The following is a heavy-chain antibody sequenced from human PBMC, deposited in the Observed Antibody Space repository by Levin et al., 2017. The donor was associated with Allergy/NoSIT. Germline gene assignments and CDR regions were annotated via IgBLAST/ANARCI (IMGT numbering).Heavy chain of an antibody. CDR2: ASYDGNNK. D-gene: IGHD5-18*01. CDR3: ARDRGYSSGFDY. CDR1: GFTFSTYA. J-gene: IGHJ4*02. V-gene: IGHV3-30-3*01. Sequence: LSLPCAASGFTFSTYAMHWVRQAPGKGLEWVAVASYDGNNKYYADSVKGRFTISRDNSRNTLYLQIDTLRADDTAVYYCARDRGYSSGFDYWGQGTLVTVSS.